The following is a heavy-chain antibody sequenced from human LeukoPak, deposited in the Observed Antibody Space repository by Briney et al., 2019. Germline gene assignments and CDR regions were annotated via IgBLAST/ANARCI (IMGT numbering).Heavy chain of an antibody. V-gene: IGHV4-4*07. CDR2: IYNGGII. CDR1: GDSISRYY. J-gene: IGHJ5*02. Sequence: SETLSLTCTVSGDSISRYYWSWIRQPAGKGLEWIGRIYNGGIITYNPSLKSRVTMSIDTSNNQFSLRLRFVTAADTAVYYCARESGSYYGWFDPWGQGTLVTVSS. D-gene: IGHD1-26*01. CDR3: ARESGSYYGWFDP.